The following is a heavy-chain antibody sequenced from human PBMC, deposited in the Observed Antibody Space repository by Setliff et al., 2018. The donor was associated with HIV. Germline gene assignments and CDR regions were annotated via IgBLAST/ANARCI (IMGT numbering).Heavy chain of an antibody. CDR2: IYTRGST. CDR3: ARHGRSYDSGRWYNWFDS. D-gene: IGHD3-10*01. Sequence: PSETLSLTCTVSGGSIDSGNYDWNWVRQPGGKGLEWIGRIYTRGSTKYSPTFESRVTMSLDTSKNQFSLKLSSVTAADTALYFCARHGRSYDSGRWYNWFDSWGQGIPVTVSS. J-gene: IGHJ5*01. CDR1: GGSIDSGNYD. V-gene: IGHV4-61*02.